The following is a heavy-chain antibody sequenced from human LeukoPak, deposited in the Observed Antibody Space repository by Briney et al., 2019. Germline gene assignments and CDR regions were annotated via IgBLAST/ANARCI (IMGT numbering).Heavy chain of an antibody. Sequence: GGSLRLSCAASGFTFSSYSMNWVRQAPGKGLEWVSYISSSSTTIYYADSVKGRFTISRDNSKNTLYLQMNSLRAEDTAVYYCAKDGQGYYFDYWGQGTLVTVSS. CDR3: AKDGQGYYFDY. J-gene: IGHJ4*02. CDR2: ISSSSTTI. CDR1: GFTFSSYS. V-gene: IGHV3-48*01.